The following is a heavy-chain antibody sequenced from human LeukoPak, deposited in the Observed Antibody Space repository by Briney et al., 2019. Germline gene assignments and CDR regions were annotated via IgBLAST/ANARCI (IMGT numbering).Heavy chain of an antibody. CDR1: GGSISSGGYY. V-gene: IGHV4-30-2*01. CDR3: ARVSLVRGAPDYYFDY. Sequence: SQTLSLTCTVSGGSISSGGYYWSWIRQPPGKGLEWIGYIYHSGSTYYNPSLKSRVTISVDRSKNQFSLKLSSVTAAVTAVYYCARVSLVRGAPDYYFDYWGQGTLVTVSS. CDR2: IYHSGST. J-gene: IGHJ4*02. D-gene: IGHD3-10*01.